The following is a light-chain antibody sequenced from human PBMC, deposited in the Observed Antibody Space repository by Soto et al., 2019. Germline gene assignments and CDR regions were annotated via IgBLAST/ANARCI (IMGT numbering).Light chain of an antibody. Sequence: QSALTQPPSASGSPGQSVTISCTGTSSDVGGYNYVSWYQQHPGKAPKLLIYEVSKRPSGVPDRFSGSKSDNTASLTVSWLQAEDEADYYCSSYVGSNTLYVFGTGTKVTVL. CDR2: EVS. V-gene: IGLV2-8*01. CDR1: SSDVGGYNY. CDR3: SSYVGSNTLYV. J-gene: IGLJ1*01.